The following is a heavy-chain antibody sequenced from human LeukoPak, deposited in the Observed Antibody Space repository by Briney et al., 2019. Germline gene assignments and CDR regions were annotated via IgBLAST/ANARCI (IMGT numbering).Heavy chain of an antibody. CDR2: IYYSGST. Sequence: SETLSLTCTVSGGSISSYYWSWIRQPPGKGLEWIGYIYYSGSTNYNPSLKSRVTISVDTSKNQFSLKLRSVMAADTAVYYCARDRGTWNDDGFDYWGQGTLVTVSS. V-gene: IGHV4-59*12. J-gene: IGHJ4*02. CDR1: GGSISSYY. D-gene: IGHD1-1*01. CDR3: ARDRGTWNDDGFDY.